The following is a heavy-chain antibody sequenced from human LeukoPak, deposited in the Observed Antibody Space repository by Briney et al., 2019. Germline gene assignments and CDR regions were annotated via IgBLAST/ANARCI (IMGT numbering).Heavy chain of an antibody. CDR2: IYSTAST. CDR3: ARGDGYYYAMDV. V-gene: IGHV4-59*01. Sequence: SETLSLTCTVSGGSISSYYWNWIRQPPGKGLEWIAYIYSTASTNYNPSLRSRGTISVDTSKNQISLKLRSVTAADTAVYYCARGDGYYYAMDVWAKGPRSPSP. J-gene: IGHJ6*02. CDR1: GGSISSYY. D-gene: IGHD5-24*01.